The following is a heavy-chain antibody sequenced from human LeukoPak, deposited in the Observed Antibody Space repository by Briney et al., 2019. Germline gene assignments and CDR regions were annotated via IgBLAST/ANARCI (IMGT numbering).Heavy chain of an antibody. CDR3: ARAAYCGGDCHTNFDY. V-gene: IGHV1-69*04. J-gene: IGHJ4*02. CDR2: IIPIFGIA. CDR1: GGTFSSYA. D-gene: IGHD2-21*02. Sequence: AASVKVSCKASGGTFSSYAISWVRQAPGQGLEWMGRIIPIFGIANYAQKFQGRVTITADKSMSTAYMELSSLRSEDTAVYYCARAAYCGGDCHTNFDYWGQGTLVTVSS.